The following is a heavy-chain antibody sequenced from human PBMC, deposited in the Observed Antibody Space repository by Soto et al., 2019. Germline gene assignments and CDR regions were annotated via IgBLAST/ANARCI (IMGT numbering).Heavy chain of an antibody. CDR3: SRGKDRATVTTFDY. V-gene: IGHV3-23*01. CDR1: GFTFSSYA. CDR2: IHGSGGST. J-gene: IGHJ4*02. Sequence: EVQLLESGGGLVQRGGSLRLSCAASGFTFSSYAMNWVRQAPGKGLEWVSVIHGSGGSTYYADSVKGRFTISRDNSKNTVDLQMNSLRAEDTAVYCCSRGKDRATVTTFDYWGQGTLVTVSS. D-gene: IGHD4-17*01.